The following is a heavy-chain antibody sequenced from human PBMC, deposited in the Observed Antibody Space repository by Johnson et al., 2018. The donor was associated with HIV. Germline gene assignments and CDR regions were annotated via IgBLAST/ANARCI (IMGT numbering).Heavy chain of an antibody. D-gene: IGHD1-26*01. CDR1: GFTFGDSA. CDR3: ARLEELLRAFDI. V-gene: IGHV3-30-3*01. J-gene: IGHJ3*02. CDR2: LSYDGSNQ. Sequence: QVRLVESGGGVVRPGGSLRLSCAASGFTFGDSAIHWVRQAPGKGLEWVAVLSYDGSNQYYPDSVKGRFTISRDNSKNTLYLQMNSLRAEDTAVYYCARLEELLRAFDIWGQGTMVTVSS.